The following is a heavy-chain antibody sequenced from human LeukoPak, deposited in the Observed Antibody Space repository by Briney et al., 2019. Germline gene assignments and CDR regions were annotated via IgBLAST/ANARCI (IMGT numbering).Heavy chain of an antibody. CDR2: ISAYNGNT. V-gene: IGHV1-18*01. Sequence: ASVTVSCKASGYTFTSYGISWVRQAPGQGLEWMGWISAYNGNTNYAQKLQGRVTMTTDTSTSTAYMELRGLRSDDTAVYYCARVSEENYYDSSGVDAFDIWGQGTMVTVSS. CDR3: ARVSEENYYDSSGVDAFDI. D-gene: IGHD3-22*01. J-gene: IGHJ3*02. CDR1: GYTFTSYG.